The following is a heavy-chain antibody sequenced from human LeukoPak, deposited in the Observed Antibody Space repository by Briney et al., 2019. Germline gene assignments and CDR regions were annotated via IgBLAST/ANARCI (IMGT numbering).Heavy chain of an antibody. Sequence: PGGSLRLSCAASGFTFSSYAMSWVRQAPGKGLEWVSAISGSGGSTYYADSVKGRFTISRDNSKNTLYLQMNSLRAEDTAVYYCAKDPYGDPRGAYYGMDVWGQGTTVTVSS. V-gene: IGHV3-23*01. CDR3: AKDPYGDPRGAYYGMDV. J-gene: IGHJ6*02. CDR1: GFTFSSYA. D-gene: IGHD4-17*01. CDR2: ISGSGGST.